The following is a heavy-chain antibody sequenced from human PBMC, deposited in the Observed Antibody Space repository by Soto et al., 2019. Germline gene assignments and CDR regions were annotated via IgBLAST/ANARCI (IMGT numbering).Heavy chain of an antibody. J-gene: IGHJ6*02. Sequence: ASCKVSCKASGYTFTGYILLWVRPAPGKGLEWMGWINPNSGGTNYAQKFQGWVTVTRDTSISTAYMELSRLRSDDTAVYYCAREFKGYYDILTANYYYYGMDVWGQGTTVTVSS. CDR3: AREFKGYYDILTANYYYYGMDV. D-gene: IGHD3-9*01. CDR1: GYTFTGYI. CDR2: INPNSGGT. V-gene: IGHV1-2*04.